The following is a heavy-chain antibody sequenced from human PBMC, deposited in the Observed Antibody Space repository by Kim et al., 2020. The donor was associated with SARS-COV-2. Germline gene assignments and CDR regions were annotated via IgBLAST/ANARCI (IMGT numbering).Heavy chain of an antibody. J-gene: IGHJ4*02. Sequence: SETLSLTCTVSGGSISSYYWSWIRQPPGKGLEWIGYIYYSGSTNYNPSLKSRVTISVETSKNQFSLKLSSVTAADTAVYYCARDLGSGGLWGQGTLVTVSS. D-gene: IGHD1-26*01. CDR1: GGSISSYY. CDR3: ARDLGSGGL. V-gene: IGHV4-59*01. CDR2: IYYSGST.